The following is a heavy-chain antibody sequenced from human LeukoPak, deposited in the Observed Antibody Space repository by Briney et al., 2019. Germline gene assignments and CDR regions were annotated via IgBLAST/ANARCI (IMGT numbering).Heavy chain of an antibody. V-gene: IGHV1-2*06. Sequence: ASVNVSFKASGYTFTVYYMHWVRQAPGQGLEWMGRINPNSGGTNYAQKFQGRVTMTRDTSISTAYMELSRLRSDDTAVYYCARVYSSSWYYFDYWGQGTLVTVSS. J-gene: IGHJ4*02. CDR1: GYTFTVYY. CDR2: INPNSGGT. D-gene: IGHD6-13*01. CDR3: ARVYSSSWYYFDY.